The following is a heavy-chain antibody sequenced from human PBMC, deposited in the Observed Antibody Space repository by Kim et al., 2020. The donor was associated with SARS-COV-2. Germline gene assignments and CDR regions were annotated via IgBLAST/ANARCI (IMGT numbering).Heavy chain of an antibody. V-gene: IGHV1-24*01. D-gene: IGHD3-22*01. CDR3: ATGPVYYYDSSGYKGGNWFDP. J-gene: IGHJ5*02. Sequence: ASVKVSCKVSGYTLTELSMHWVRQAPGKGLEWMGGFDPEDGETIYAQKFQGRVTMTEDTSTDTAYMELSSLRSEDTAVYYCATGPVYYYDSSGYKGGNWFDPWGQGTLVTVSS. CDR1: GYTLTELS. CDR2: FDPEDGET.